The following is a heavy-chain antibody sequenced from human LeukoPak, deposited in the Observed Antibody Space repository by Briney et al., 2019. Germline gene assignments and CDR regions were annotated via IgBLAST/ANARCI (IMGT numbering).Heavy chain of an antibody. CDR1: GGSISSYY. J-gene: IGHJ4*02. Sequence: PSETLSLTCSVSGGSISSYYWSWIRQPPGKGLEWIGNIYYSGSTNYNPSLKSRVTISLDTSKSQFSLQLSSVTAADTAVYYCARGGSYYGYWGQGTLVTVSS. CDR3: ARGGSYYGY. D-gene: IGHD1-26*01. V-gene: IGHV4-59*08. CDR2: IYYSGST.